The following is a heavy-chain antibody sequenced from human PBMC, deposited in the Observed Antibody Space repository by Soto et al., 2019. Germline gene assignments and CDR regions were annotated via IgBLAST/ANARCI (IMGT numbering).Heavy chain of an antibody. Sequence: PVGSLRLSCAASGFTFSSYAMHWVRQAPGKGLEWVAVISYDGSNKYYADSVKGRFTISRDNSKNTLYLQMNSLRAEDTAVYYCARDPMVRGVIMYYFDYWGQGTLVTVSS. J-gene: IGHJ4*02. CDR3: ARDPMVRGVIMYYFDY. D-gene: IGHD3-10*01. CDR1: GFTFSSYA. V-gene: IGHV3-30-3*01. CDR2: ISYDGSNK.